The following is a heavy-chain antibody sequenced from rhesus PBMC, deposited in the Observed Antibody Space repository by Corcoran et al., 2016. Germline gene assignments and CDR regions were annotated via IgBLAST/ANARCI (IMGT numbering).Heavy chain of an antibody. D-gene: IGHD2-15*01. CDR2: IDGNSPTT. CDR3: AGPSNSYCSSFLCRFNV. Sequence: QVKLQQWGEGLVKPSETLSLTCTVSGGSVSDPYSPPWIPQSPGTGLEWIGNIDGNSPTTNYNPSLKSRVTISKDTSKNQFSLNLASVTAADTAVYYCAGPSNSYCSSFLCRFNVWGPGVLVTVSS. V-gene: IGHV4-73*01. J-gene: IGHJ5-1*01. CDR1: GGSVSDPYS.